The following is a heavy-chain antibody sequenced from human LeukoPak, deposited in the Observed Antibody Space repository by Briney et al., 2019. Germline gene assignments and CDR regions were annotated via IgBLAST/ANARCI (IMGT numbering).Heavy chain of an antibody. J-gene: IGHJ3*02. V-gene: IGHV4-39*01. CDR2: IYYSGST. D-gene: IGHD1-26*01. CDR1: GGSISSSSYY. Sequence: SETLSLTCTVSGGSISSSSYYWGWIRQPPGKGLEWIGSIYYSGSTYYNPSLKSRVTISVDTSKNQFSLKLSSVTAADTAVYYCARNSGSSDAFDIWGQGIMVAVSS. CDR3: ARNSGSSDAFDI.